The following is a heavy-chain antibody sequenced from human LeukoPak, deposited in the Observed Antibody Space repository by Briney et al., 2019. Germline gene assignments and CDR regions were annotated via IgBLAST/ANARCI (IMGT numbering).Heavy chain of an antibody. Sequence: ASVKVSCKASGYTFTNYHIHWVRQALGQGLEWMGIINPSGGSTSYAQKFQGRVTMTRDTSTSTVYMELSSLRSEDTAVYFCARSYDSSGRVTFDYWGQGTLVTVSS. V-gene: IGHV1-46*01. CDR1: GYTFTNYH. D-gene: IGHD3-22*01. CDR2: INPSGGST. J-gene: IGHJ4*02. CDR3: ARSYDSSGRVTFDY.